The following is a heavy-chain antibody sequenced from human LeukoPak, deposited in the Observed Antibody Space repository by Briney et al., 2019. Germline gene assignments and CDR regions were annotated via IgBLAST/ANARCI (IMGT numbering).Heavy chain of an antibody. CDR3: ARHGNVVVVPAAKGFDY. CDR2: IYYCGNS. CDR1: GGSFSSSNYF. Sequence: PSETLSLTCTVSGGSFSSSNYFWAWIRQPPGKGLEWIGSIYYCGNSYYNPSLKSRVTISVDTSKNHFSLKLRSVMAADTAVYYCARHGNVVVVPAAKGFDYWGQGTQVTVSS. J-gene: IGHJ4*02. D-gene: IGHD2-2*01. V-gene: IGHV4-39*01.